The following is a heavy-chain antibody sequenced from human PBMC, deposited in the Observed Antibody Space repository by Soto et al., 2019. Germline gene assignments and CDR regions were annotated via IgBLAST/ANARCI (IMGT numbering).Heavy chain of an antibody. CDR3: ARNGHYSLDY. CDR2: IHHTGGI. V-gene: IGHV4-4*02. D-gene: IGHD3-3*01. J-gene: IGHJ4*02. Sequence: PSETLSLTCDVSGDSITNGHWWSWVRQPPEQGLEWIGEIHHTGGITYNPSLESRVTISVDKSKNQFSLKVNSVTAADTAVYYCARNGHYSLDYWGQGIVVTVSS. CDR1: GDSITNGHW.